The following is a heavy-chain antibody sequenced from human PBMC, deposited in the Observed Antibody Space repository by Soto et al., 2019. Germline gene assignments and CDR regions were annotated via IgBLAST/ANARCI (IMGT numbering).Heavy chain of an antibody. V-gene: IGHV4-31*03. Sequence: SENLFLTCTVSGGSIISGGYYWIWIRQHPGKGLEWIGYIYYSGSTYYNPSLKSRVTISVDTSKNQFSLKLSSVTAADTAVYYCARAYRTNVSYWGQGTLVTVSS. J-gene: IGHJ4*02. CDR1: GGSIISGGYY. D-gene: IGHD2-8*01. CDR2: IYYSGST. CDR3: ARAYRTNVSY.